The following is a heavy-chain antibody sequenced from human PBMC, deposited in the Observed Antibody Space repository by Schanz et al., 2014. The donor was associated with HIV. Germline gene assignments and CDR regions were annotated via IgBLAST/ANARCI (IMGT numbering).Heavy chain of an antibody. D-gene: IGHD3-22*01. CDR3: VRVANYDGDDYYQRSHFDL. CDR2: IMPKFGTE. Sequence: QVHLVQSGPEVKKPGASVKVSCKASGYTFINYDIHWVRQAPGQGLEWLGLIMPKFGTENYAQKYQGRVTLTADATTAYMDLSSLKFEDTAVYYCVRVANYDGDDYYQRSHFDLWGQGTLVTVSS. J-gene: IGHJ4*02. CDR1: GYTFINYD. V-gene: IGHV1-69*01.